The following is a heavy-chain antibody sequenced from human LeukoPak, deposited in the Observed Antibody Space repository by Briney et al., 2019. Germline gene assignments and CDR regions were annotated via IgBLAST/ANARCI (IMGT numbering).Heavy chain of an antibody. CDR1: GYSFTSYW. V-gene: IGHV5-51*01. Sequence: TGESLKISCKGSGYSFTSYWIGWVRQMPGKGLEWMGITYPGDSDTRYSPSFQGQVTISADKSISTAYLQWSSLKASDTAMYYCARHAAYYYDSSGCFDYWGQGTLVTVSS. CDR3: ARHAAYYYDSSGCFDY. CDR2: TYPGDSDT. J-gene: IGHJ4*02. D-gene: IGHD3-22*01.